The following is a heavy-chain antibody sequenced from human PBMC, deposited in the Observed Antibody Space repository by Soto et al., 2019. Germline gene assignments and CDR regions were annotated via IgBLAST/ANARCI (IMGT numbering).Heavy chain of an antibody. CDR2: IYYSGST. Sequence: SETLCLTWTVSCGSISSSSYYWGWIRQPPGKGLEWIGSIYYSGSTYYNPSLKSRVTISVDTSKNQFSLKLSSVTAADTAVYYCARLGGFLTTLDYWGQGPLVTVSS. D-gene: IGHD3-3*01. V-gene: IGHV4-39*01. J-gene: IGHJ4*02. CDR3: ARLGGFLTTLDY. CDR1: CGSISSSSYY.